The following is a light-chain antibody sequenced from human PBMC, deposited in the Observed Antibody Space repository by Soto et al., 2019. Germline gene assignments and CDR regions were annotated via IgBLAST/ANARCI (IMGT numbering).Light chain of an antibody. CDR1: LSISSH. CDR3: QQSDSVPFT. V-gene: IGKV1-39*01. J-gene: IGKJ2*01. CDR2: GAS. Sequence: DIQMTQSPSSLSASVGDRVTITCRASLSISSHLNWYQQKPGKAPKFLISGASSLQSGVPSRFTGSGSGTDFTLTICSQQPEDFASYYCQQSDSVPFTFGQGTKLEI.